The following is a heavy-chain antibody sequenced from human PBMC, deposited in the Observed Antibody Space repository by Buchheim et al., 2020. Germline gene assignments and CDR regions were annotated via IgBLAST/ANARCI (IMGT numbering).Heavy chain of an antibody. CDR3: AKKAVNSGSYYHDD. CDR1: GFTFSSYA. D-gene: IGHD1-26*01. Sequence: EVQLLESGGGLVQPGGSLRLSCVASGFTFSSYAMTWVRQAPGKGLEWVSSISGSGDSTNYADSVKGRFTISRDNSKNTLYLQMNSLRAEDTALYFCAKKAVNSGSYYHDDWGQGTL. CDR2: ISGSGDST. V-gene: IGHV3-23*01. J-gene: IGHJ4*02.